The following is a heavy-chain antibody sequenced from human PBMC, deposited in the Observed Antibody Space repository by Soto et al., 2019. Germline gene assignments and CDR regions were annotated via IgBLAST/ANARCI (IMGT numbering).Heavy chain of an antibody. CDR1: GFTFYTYS. D-gene: IGHD6-13*01. J-gene: IGHJ6*02. CDR2: ISRRSTYI. V-gene: IGHV3-21*01. Sequence: EVQLVESGGGLVKPGGSLRLSCAASGFTFYTYSMNWVRQAPGKGLEWVSSISRRSTYIYYADSVKGRFNISRDNAKNSLYLQMNSLRAEDTAVYYCATNPYSGSWYYYYGMDVWGQGTTVIVSS. CDR3: ATNPYSGSWYYYYGMDV.